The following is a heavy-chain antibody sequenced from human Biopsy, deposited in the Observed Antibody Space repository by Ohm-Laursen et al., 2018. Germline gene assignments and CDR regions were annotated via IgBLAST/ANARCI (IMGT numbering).Heavy chain of an antibody. D-gene: IGHD1-7*01. J-gene: IGHJ3*02. CDR1: GYTFTNYY. V-gene: IGHV1-46*01. CDR3: ARGRLSGTRRALDI. CDR2: INPSGSDA. Sequence: GSSVKVSCNASGYTFTNYYMHWVRQAPGQGLEWMGIINPSGSDATYAQKFQGRVTMARNASISTANMEMSSLRSEDTAVYYCARGRLSGTRRALDIWGQGTMVTVSS.